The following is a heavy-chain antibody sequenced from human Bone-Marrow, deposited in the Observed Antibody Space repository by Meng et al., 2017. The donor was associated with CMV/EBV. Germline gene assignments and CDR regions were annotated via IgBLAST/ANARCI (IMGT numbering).Heavy chain of an antibody. CDR1: GFTFSSYS. D-gene: IGHD2-2*01. V-gene: IGHV3-48*04. Sequence: GESLKISCAASGFTFSSYSMNWVRQAPGKGLEWVSYISSSSSTIYYADSVKGRFTISRDNAKNSLYLQMNSLRAEDTAVYYCARFGVVVPAAPGGNYYYGMDVWGQGTTVTVSS. CDR3: ARFGVVVPAAPGGNYYYGMDV. J-gene: IGHJ6*02. CDR2: ISSSSSTI.